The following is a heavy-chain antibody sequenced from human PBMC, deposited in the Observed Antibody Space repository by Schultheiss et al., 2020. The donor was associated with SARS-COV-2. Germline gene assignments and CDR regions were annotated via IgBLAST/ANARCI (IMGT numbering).Heavy chain of an antibody. Sequence: ASVKVSCKASGYTFTSYYMHWVRQAPGQGLEWMGWINPNSGGTNYAQKFQGRVTMTRDASISTAYMELSRLRSDDTAVYYCARDKAGGSYFVSPWGQGTLVTVSS. CDR2: INPNSGGT. CDR1: GYTFTSYY. CDR3: ARDKAGGSYFVSP. D-gene: IGHD1-26*01. V-gene: IGHV1-2*02. J-gene: IGHJ5*02.